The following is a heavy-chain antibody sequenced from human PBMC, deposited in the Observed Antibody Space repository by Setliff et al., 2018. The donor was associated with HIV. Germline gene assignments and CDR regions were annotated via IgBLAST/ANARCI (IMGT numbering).Heavy chain of an antibody. CDR2: VSRGGST. CDR1: DGSFSGYS. Sequence: SETLSLTCGVDDGSFSGYSWSWIRQSPGKGLEWIGEVSRGGSTTHNPSLTGRVSVSVDTSKSQFSLKLTNVTAADAAVYYCARAVCPSLNCYSFFNYWGHGSLVTVSS. D-gene: IGHD2-15*01. V-gene: IGHV4-34*01. CDR3: ARAVCPSLNCYSFFNY. J-gene: IGHJ4*01.